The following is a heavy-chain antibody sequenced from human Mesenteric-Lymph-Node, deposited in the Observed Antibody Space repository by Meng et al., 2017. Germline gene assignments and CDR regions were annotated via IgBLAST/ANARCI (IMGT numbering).Heavy chain of an antibody. J-gene: IGHJ2*01. D-gene: IGHD5-12*01. V-gene: IGHV4-4*02. CDR2: SYHSGST. Sequence: QAQLLRVGPGRGQPAGTWPRPAAGAGGPGCRSNWWSWVRQPPGKGLEWIGESYHSGSTNYNPSLKSRVTISVDKSKNQFSLKLSSVTAADTAVYYCARDTTRFGYYWYFDLWGRGTLVTVSS. CDR3: ARDTTRFGYYWYFDL. CDR1: GGPGCRSNW.